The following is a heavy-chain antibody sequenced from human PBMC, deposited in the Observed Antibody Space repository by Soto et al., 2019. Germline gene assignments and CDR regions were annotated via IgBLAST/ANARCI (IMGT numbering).Heavy chain of an antibody. J-gene: IGHJ4*02. CDR3: ARVTALYCSGGSCYPSPRHFDY. CDR2: INHSGST. D-gene: IGHD2-15*01. V-gene: IGHV4-34*01. Sequence: SETLSLTCAVYGGSFSGYYWSWIRQPPGKGLEWIGEINHSGSTNYNPSLKSRVTISVDTSKNQFSLKLSSVTAADTAVYYCARVTALYCSGGSCYPSPRHFDYWGQGTLVTVSS. CDR1: GGSFSGYY.